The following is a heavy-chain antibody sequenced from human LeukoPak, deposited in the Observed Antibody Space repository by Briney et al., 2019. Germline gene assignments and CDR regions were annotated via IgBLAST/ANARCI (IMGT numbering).Heavy chain of an antibody. D-gene: IGHD5-24*01. CDR3: ARDRNPRRDGYNPYYYYGMDV. J-gene: IGHJ6*02. CDR2: ISSSSSYI. CDR1: GFTFSSYS. V-gene: IGHV3-21*01. Sequence: GGSLRLSCAASGFTFSSYSMNGVRQAPGKGLEWVSSISSSSSYIYYADSVKGRFTISRDNAKNSLYLQMNSLRAEDTAVYYCARDRNPRRDGYNPYYYYGMDVWGQGTRVTVSS.